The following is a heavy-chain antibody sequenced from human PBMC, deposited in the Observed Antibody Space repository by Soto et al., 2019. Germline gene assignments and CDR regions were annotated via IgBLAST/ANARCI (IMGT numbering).Heavy chain of an antibody. CDR1: GYSFTSYS. V-gene: IGHV5-51*01. J-gene: IGHJ5*02. CDR3: ARRVLRSITIFEVVTQNDDWFEP. D-gene: IGHD3-3*01. CDR2: IYPGDSDT. Sequence: GESLKISCKGSGYSFTSYSIGWVRQMPGKGLEWMGIIYPGDSDTRYSPSFQGQVTISADKSISTAYLQWSSLKASDTAMYYCARRVLRSITIFEVVTQNDDWFEPWGQGTLVSVSS.